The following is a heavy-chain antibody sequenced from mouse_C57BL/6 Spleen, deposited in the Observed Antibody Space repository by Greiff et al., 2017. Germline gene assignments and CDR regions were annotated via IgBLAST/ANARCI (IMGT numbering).Heavy chain of an antibody. V-gene: IGHV1-9*01. CDR2: ILPGSGST. CDR1: GYTFTGYW. Sequence: QVQLQQSGAELMKPGASVKLSCKATGYTFTGYWIEWVKQRPGHGLEWIGEILPGSGSTNYNEKVKGKATFTADTSSNTVYMQLSSLTTEDSAIYYCARSTYYYVSSLFAYWGQGTLVTVSA. J-gene: IGHJ3*01. CDR3: ARSTYYYVSSLFAY. D-gene: IGHD1-1*01.